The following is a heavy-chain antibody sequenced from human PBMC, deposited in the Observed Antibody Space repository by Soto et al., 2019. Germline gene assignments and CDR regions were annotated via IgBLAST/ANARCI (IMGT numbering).Heavy chain of an antibody. V-gene: IGHV1-69*13. D-gene: IGHD3-22*01. Sequence: ASVKVSCKASGGTFSSYAISWVRQAPGQGLEWMGGIIPIFGTANYAQKFQGRVTITADESTSTAYMELSSLRSEDTAVYYCARDLDYYDSSGYRDAFDIWGQGTMVTVSS. CDR1: GGTFSSYA. CDR3: ARDLDYYDSSGYRDAFDI. CDR2: IIPIFGTA. J-gene: IGHJ3*02.